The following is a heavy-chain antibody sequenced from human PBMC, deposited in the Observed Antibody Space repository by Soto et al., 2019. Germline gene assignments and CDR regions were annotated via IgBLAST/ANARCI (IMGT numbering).Heavy chain of an antibody. CDR3: AGERDGDFYQHLDR. J-gene: IGHJ6*04. CDR1: GGSISSGGYY. CDR2: IYYSGST. V-gene: IGHV4-31*03. Sequence: QVQLQESGPGLVKPSQTLSLTCTVSGGSISSGGYYWSWIRQHPGKGLEWIGYIYYSGSTYYNPSPQSRGTISVDTVKKQFSLKLSSVTAGETAVYYCAGERDGDFYQHLDRWGKGTTVTVSS. D-gene: IGHD7-27*01.